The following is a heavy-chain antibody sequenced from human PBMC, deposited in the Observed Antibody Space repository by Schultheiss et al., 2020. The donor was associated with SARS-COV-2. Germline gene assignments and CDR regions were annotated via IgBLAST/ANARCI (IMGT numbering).Heavy chain of an antibody. V-gene: IGHV1-24*01. J-gene: IGHJ3*02. CDR3: ATPLRAAAGLDAFDI. D-gene: IGHD6-25*01. Sequence: GESLKISCKASGGTFSSYALSWVRQAPGQGLEWMGGFDPEDGETIYAQKFQGRVTMTEDTSTDTAYMELSSLRSEDTAVYYCATPLRAAAGLDAFDIWGQGTMVTVSS. CDR1: GGTFSSYA. CDR2: FDPEDGET.